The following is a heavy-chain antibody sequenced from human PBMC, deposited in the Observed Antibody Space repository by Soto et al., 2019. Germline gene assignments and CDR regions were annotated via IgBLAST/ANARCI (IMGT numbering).Heavy chain of an antibody. CDR3: AAGGSGYYAN. CDR2: IKTDGTYA. Sequence: EVQLVESGGDLVQPGGSLRLSCAASGFTFSTYWMHWVRQAPGKGLLWVSRIKTDGTYATYADSVKGRFTISRDNAKNSLYLQMNSLRVEAAAVYYCAAGGSGYYANWGQGTVVTVSS. D-gene: IGHD3-22*01. J-gene: IGHJ4*02. V-gene: IGHV3-74*01. CDR1: GFTFSTYW.